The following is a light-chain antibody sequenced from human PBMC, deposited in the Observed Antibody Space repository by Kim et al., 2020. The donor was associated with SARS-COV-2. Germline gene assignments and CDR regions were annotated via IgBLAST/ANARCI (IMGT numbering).Light chain of an antibody. CDR1: QSIRVTF. J-gene: IGKJ4*01. CDR2: GAS. CDR3: QQYGTSPLLT. Sequence: PGQSATSPCRASQSIRVTFLAWYQQRPGQAPRLHRYGASSRATDIPNRFTGTGSGTDFILAITRLEPEDFAVYYCQQYGTSPLLTFGGGTKVDIK. V-gene: IGKV3-20*01.